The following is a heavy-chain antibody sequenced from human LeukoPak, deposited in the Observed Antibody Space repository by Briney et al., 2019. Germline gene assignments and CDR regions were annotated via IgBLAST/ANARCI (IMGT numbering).Heavy chain of an antibody. CDR1: GGSISSYY. J-gene: IGHJ4*02. Sequence: SETLSLTCTVSGGSISSYYWSWIRQPPGKGLEWIGYIYYSGSTNYNPSLKSRVTISVDTSKNRFSLKLSSVTAADTAVYYCATYYDSSGYQTPDSGFDYWGQGTLVTVSS. D-gene: IGHD3-22*01. CDR2: IYYSGST. CDR3: ATYYDSSGYQTPDSGFDY. V-gene: IGHV4-59*01.